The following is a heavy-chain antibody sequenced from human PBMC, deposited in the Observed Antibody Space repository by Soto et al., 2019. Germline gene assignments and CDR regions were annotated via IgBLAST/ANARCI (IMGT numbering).Heavy chain of an antibody. CDR2: IIPIFGTA. Sequence: QVQLVQSGAEVKKPGSSVKVSCKASGGTFSSYAISWVRQAPGQGLEWMGGIIPIFGTANYAQKFQGRVTITADESTSTDYKELSSLISEDTDVYYCARDRIGYSSSWYGVFDYWGQGTLVTVSS. CDR1: GGTFSSYA. CDR3: ARDRIGYSSSWYGVFDY. D-gene: IGHD6-13*01. V-gene: IGHV1-69*12. J-gene: IGHJ4*02.